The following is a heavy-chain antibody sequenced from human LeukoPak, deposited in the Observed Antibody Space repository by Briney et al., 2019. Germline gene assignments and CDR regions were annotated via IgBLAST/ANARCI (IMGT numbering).Heavy chain of an antibody. CDR2: ISWNSGSI. V-gene: IGHV3-9*01. J-gene: IGHJ4*02. Sequence: GRSLRLSCAASGFTFDDYAMHWVRQAPGKGLEWVSGISWNSGSIGYADSVKGRFTISRDNARNSLYLQMNSLRAEDTALYYCAKGSSYYYDSSGLLNYWGQGTLVTVSS. CDR1: GFTFDDYA. D-gene: IGHD3-22*01. CDR3: AKGSSYYYDSSGLLNY.